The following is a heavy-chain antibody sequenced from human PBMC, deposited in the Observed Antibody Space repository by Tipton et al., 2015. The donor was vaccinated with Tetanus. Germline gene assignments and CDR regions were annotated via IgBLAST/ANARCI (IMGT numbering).Heavy chain of an antibody. CDR3: ARSKLLWFGESLSGFDS. Sequence: TLSLTCTVSGGSINSGGHFWTWIRQRTGKGLEWIGHIRDNGNSYANPSLSGRVTISVDTSKSQFSLRLTSVTAADTAVYYCARSKLLWFGESLSGFDSWGQGTLVTVSA. J-gene: IGHJ4*02. V-gene: IGHV4-31*03. CDR1: GGSINSGGHF. CDR2: IRDNGNS. D-gene: IGHD3-10*01.